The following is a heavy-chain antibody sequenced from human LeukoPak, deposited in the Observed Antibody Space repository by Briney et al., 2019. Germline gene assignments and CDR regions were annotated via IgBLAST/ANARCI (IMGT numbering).Heavy chain of an antibody. D-gene: IGHD6-19*01. J-gene: IGHJ3*02. V-gene: IGHV4-59*01. Sequence: SETLSLTCTVSGGSISSYYWSWVRQPPGKGLEWIGYIYYSGSTNYNPSLKSRVTISVDTSKNQFSLKLSSVTAADTAVYYCARDQDSGWGLFDIWGQGTMVTVSS. CDR2: IYYSGST. CDR1: GGSISSYY. CDR3: ARDQDSGWGLFDI.